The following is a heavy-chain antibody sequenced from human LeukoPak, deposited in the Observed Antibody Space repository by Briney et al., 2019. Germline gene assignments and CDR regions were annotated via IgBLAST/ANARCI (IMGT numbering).Heavy chain of an antibody. CDR3: ANTQTPAGGGFDY. D-gene: IGHD3-16*01. V-gene: IGHV4-38-2*01. J-gene: IGHJ4*02. CDR1: GYSISSGYY. CDR2: IYHSGAT. Sequence: SETLSLTCAVSGYSISSGYYWDWIRQPPGKGLKWIGNIYHSGATYYNPSLESRVSMSLDTSENQFSLKVTSVTAADTAVYYCANTQTPAGGGFDYWGQGTLVTVSS.